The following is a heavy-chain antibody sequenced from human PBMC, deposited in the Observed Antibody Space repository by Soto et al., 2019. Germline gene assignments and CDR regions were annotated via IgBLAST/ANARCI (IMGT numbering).Heavy chain of an antibody. CDR2: ISGGGSNT. J-gene: IGHJ4*02. CDR3: AKDSNKYSSSLRGRYFDY. V-gene: IGHV3-23*01. D-gene: IGHD4-4*01. CDR1: GFPFSSYV. Sequence: GGSLRLSCAASGFPFSSYVMSWVRQAPGKGLEWVSGISGGGSNTFYATSVKGRFTISRDNSKNTLFLQMNNVGAEDTAIYYCAKDSNKYSSSLRGRYFDYWGQGIGVTVSS.